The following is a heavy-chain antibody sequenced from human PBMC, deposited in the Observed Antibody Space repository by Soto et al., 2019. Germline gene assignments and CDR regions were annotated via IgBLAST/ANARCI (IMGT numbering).Heavy chain of an antibody. D-gene: IGHD2-15*01. CDR1: GFTFSDYY. V-gene: IGHV3-11*01. CDR3: ARGCSGGSCYSVGNWSDP. J-gene: IGHJ5*02. CDR2: ISSSGSTI. Sequence: PGGSLRLSCAASGFTFSDYYMSWIRQAPGKGLEWVSYISSSGSTIYYADSVKGRFTISRDNAKNSLYLQMNSLRAEDTAVYYCARGCSGGSCYSVGNWSDPWGQGTLVTVSS.